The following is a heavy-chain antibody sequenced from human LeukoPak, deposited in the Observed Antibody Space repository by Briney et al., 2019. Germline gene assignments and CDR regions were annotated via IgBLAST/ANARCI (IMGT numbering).Heavy chain of an antibody. D-gene: IGHD4-17*01. J-gene: IGHJ6*02. CDR2: ISAYNGNT. CDR3: ARWDPDYGDYAIYYYYGMDV. V-gene: IGHV1-18*01. CDR1: GYTFTSYG. Sequence: ASVKVSCKASGYTFTSYGISWVRQAPGQGLEWMGWISAYNGNTNYAQKLQGRVTMTTDTSTSTAYMELRSLRSDDTAVYYCARWDPDYGDYAIYYYYGMDVWGQGTTVTVSS.